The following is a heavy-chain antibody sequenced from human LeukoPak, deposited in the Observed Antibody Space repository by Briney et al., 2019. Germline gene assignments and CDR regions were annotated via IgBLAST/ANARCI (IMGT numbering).Heavy chain of an antibody. CDR2: ISSSSSYT. Sequence: GGSLRLSCAASGFTFSDYYMSWIRQAPGKGLEWVSYISSSSSYTNYADSVKGRFTISRDNAKNSLYLQMNSLRAEDTAVYYCAREVGRRIAAAFFDYWGQGILVTVSS. CDR3: AREVGRRIAAAFFDY. J-gene: IGHJ4*02. CDR1: GFTFSDYY. D-gene: IGHD6-13*01. V-gene: IGHV3-11*06.